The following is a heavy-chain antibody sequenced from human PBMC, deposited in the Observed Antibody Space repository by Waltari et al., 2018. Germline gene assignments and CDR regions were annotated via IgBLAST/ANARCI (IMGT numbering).Heavy chain of an antibody. V-gene: IGHV4-59*12. CDR3: AQWNVPNRCFDS. Sequence: VSGGSISSYFWNWIRQPPGKGLEWIGYGHNNGGTKYNPSLKSRATISVDRSTNQVSLRLTSTTPADTAVYYCAQWNVPNRCFDSWGQGTLVTVSS. CDR1: GGSISSYF. J-gene: IGHJ4*02. D-gene: IGHD2-2*01. CDR2: GHNNGGT.